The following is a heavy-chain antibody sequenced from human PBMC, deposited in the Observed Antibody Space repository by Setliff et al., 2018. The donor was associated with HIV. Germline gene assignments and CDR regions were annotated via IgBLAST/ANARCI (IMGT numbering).Heavy chain of an antibody. J-gene: IGHJ6*03. CDR2: INGGTTT. D-gene: IGHD3-16*01. CDR3: ARDEALGGGYDYLDV. Sequence: GSLRLSCVASGITVSGIYMTWVRQAPGKGLEWVSVINGGTTTYYADSVKGRFTISRDNSKNTLYLQMNSLRVEDTAMYYCARDEALGGGYDYLDVWGKGTTVTVSS. V-gene: IGHV3-66*02. CDR1: GITVSGIY.